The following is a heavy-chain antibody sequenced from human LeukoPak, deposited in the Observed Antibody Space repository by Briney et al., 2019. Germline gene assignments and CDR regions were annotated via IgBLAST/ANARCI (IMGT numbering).Heavy chain of an antibody. D-gene: IGHD3-10*01. CDR3: ARDLLHGNWFDP. J-gene: IGHJ5*02. CDR1: GGSISSYY. V-gene: IGHV4-59*01. CDR2: IYYSGST. Sequence: SETLSLTCTVSGGSISSYYWSWIRQPPGKGLEWIGYIYYSGSTNYNPSLKSRVTISVDTSKNQFSLKLSSVTAADTAVYYCARDLLHGNWFDPWGQGTLVTVSS.